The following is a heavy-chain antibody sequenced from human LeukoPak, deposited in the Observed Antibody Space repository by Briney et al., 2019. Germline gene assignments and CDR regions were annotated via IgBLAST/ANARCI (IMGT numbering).Heavy chain of an antibody. J-gene: IGHJ6*02. CDR2: ISSSSSYI. CDR1: GFTFSSYS. CDR3: AGERVNYGMDV. Sequence: TGGSLRLSCAASGFTFSSYSMNWVRQAPGKGLEWVSSISSSSSYIYYADSVKGRFTISRDNAKNSLYLQMNSLRAEDTAVYYCAGERVNYGMDVWGQGTTVTVSS. V-gene: IGHV3-21*01.